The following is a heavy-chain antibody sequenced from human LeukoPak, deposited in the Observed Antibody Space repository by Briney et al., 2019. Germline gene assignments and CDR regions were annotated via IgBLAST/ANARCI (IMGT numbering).Heavy chain of an antibody. CDR3: ARLGYYGSGSYYEPYYFDY. CDR1: GYSFTSYW. V-gene: IGHV5-51*01. J-gene: IGHJ4*02. CDR2: IYPGDSDT. Sequence: GESLKISCKGSGYSFTSYWIGWVRQMPGKGLEWMGIIYPGDSDTRYSPSFQGQVTISADKSISTAYLQWSSLKASDTAMYYCARLGYYGSGSYYEPYYFDYWGQGTLVTVSS. D-gene: IGHD3-10*01.